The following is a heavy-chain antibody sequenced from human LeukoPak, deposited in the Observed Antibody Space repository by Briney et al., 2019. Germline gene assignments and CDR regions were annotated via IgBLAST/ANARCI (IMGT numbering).Heavy chain of an antibody. Sequence: GGSLRLSCAASGFTFSSYGMHWVRQAPGKGLEWVAIIWYDGGNEDYADSVKGRFTISRDNSKNTLYLQMNSLRAEDTAVYYCATETRDRNFDYWGQGTLVTVSS. CDR3: ATETRDRNFDY. V-gene: IGHV3-33*01. D-gene: IGHD2-15*01. CDR2: IWYDGGNE. CDR1: GFTFSSYG. J-gene: IGHJ4*02.